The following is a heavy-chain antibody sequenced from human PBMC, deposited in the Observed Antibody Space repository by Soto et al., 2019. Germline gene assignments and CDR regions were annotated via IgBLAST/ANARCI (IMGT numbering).Heavy chain of an antibody. CDR1: GAPITSNY. V-gene: IGHV4-59*01. Sequence: PSETLSLTCSVSGAPITSNYWTWIRQPPGKGLEWIGYLDHQGYSNYSPSLRSRVSMSIDTSKNQLSLKVHSVTAADTAVYYCARATVTGYFDWLDHWGQGTLVTVSS. J-gene: IGHJ4*02. CDR2: LDHQGYS. CDR3: ARATVTGYFDWLDH. D-gene: IGHD3-9*01.